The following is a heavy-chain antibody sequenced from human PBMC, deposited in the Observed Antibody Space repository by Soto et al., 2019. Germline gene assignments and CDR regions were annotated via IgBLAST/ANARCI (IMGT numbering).Heavy chain of an antibody. Sequence: PSETLSLTCAVSGGSISSSYWWSWVRKPPGKGLEWIGEIYHSGSTNYNPSLKSRVTISVDKSKNQFSLKLSSVTAADTAVYYCARVQSASYYYYGMDVWGQGTTVTVSS. CDR2: IYHSGST. V-gene: IGHV4-4*02. D-gene: IGHD3-9*01. CDR1: GGSISSSYW. CDR3: ARVQSASYYYYGMDV. J-gene: IGHJ6*02.